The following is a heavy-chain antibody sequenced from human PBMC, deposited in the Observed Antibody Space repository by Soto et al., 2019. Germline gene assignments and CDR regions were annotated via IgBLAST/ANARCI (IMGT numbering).Heavy chain of an antibody. CDR1: GFNFSNYG. CDR2: ISGGGGST. V-gene: IGHV3-23*01. CDR3: AKVKRYSDYVSDAFDI. Sequence: EVQLLESGGGLVQPGGSLRLSCAASGFNFSNYGMSWVRQAPGKGLEWVSAISGGGGSTYYADSVKGRFTISRDNSQNTLYLQMNSLRAEDTAVYYCAKVKRYSDYVSDAFDIWGQGTMVTVSS. J-gene: IGHJ3*02. D-gene: IGHD5-12*01.